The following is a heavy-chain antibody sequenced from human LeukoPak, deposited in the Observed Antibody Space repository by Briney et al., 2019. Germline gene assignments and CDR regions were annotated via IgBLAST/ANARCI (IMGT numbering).Heavy chain of an antibody. CDR1: GFTFNIYS. D-gene: IGHD2-21*01. CDR3: ARSVEGHFDY. CDR2: ITSNLATI. Sequence: GGSLRLSCAASGFTFNIYSMNRVRQAPGKGLEWISYITSNLATIRYADSVRGRFTISRDNAGKSLFLHMNSLRDDDTAVYYCARSVEGHFDYWGQGTLVTVSS. J-gene: IGHJ4*02. V-gene: IGHV3-48*02.